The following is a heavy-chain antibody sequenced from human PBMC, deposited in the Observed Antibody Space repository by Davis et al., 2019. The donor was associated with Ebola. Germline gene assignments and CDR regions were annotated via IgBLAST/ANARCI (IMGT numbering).Heavy chain of an antibody. J-gene: IGHJ4*02. Sequence: GESLKISCAASGFTVSSNYMSWVRQAPGKGLEWVSVIYSGGSTYYADSVMGRFTISRDNSKNTLYLQMNSLRAEDTAVYYCASPPAAMTIYYFDYWGQGTLVTVSS. CDR1: GFTVSSNY. V-gene: IGHV3-53*01. CDR2: IYSGGST. D-gene: IGHD2-2*01. CDR3: ASPPAAMTIYYFDY.